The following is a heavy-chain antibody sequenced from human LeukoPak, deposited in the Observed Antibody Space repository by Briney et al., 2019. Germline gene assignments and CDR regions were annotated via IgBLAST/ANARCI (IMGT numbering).Heavy chain of an antibody. Sequence: PSETLSLTCTVSSGSINSGPHYWGWVRQPPGKGLEWIGSILYSGITFYNPSLKSRVTVSIDTSKNQFSLKLNSVTAADTAVYYCARHDYDLLTGYTINWFDPWGQGTLVTVSS. D-gene: IGHD3-9*01. CDR3: ARHDYDLLTGYTINWFDP. CDR1: SGSINSGPHY. CDR2: ILYSGIT. J-gene: IGHJ5*02. V-gene: IGHV4-39*01.